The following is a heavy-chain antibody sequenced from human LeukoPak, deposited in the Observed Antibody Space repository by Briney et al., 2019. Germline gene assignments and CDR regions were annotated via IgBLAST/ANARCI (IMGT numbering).Heavy chain of an antibody. Sequence: GGSLRLSCAASGFSLSSYSMNWVRQAPGKGLEWVSSITISSNFIYYADSVKGRFTISRDNAKSSLFLQMNSLRAEDSAVYFCARDGHGDGFLTGYSYFGMDVWGQGTTVTVSS. CDR3: ARDGHGDGFLTGYSYFGMDV. CDR1: GFSLSSYS. V-gene: IGHV3-21*01. D-gene: IGHD3-9*01. J-gene: IGHJ6*02. CDR2: ITISSNFI.